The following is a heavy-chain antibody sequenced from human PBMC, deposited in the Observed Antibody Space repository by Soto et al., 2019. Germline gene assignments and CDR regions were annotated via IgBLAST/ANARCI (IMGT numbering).Heavy chain of an antibody. Sequence: GGSLRLSCAASGFTFSSYGMHWVRQAPGKGLEWVAVIWYDGSNKYYADSVKGRFTISRDNSKNTLYLQMNSLRAEDTAVYYCARGTGSYQAEGFDYWGQGTLVTVPQ. CDR2: IWYDGSNK. CDR3: ARGTGSYQAEGFDY. J-gene: IGHJ4*02. D-gene: IGHD1-26*01. V-gene: IGHV3-33*01. CDR1: GFTFSSYG.